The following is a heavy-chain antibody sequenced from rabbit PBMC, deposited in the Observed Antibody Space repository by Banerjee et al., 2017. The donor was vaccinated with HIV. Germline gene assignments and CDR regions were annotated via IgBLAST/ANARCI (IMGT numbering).Heavy chain of an antibody. J-gene: IGHJ4*01. V-gene: IGHV1S40*01. D-gene: IGHD7-1*01. CDR3: ARDETDDAGYNYRL. CDR2: IYTGTSGST. Sequence: QSLEESGGDLVKPEGSLTLTCTASGFDLSSYYYICWVRQAPEKGLELIACIYTGTSGSTWYANWAKGRFTISKTSSTTVTLQMTSLTAADTATYFCARDETDDAGYNYRLWVPGTLVT. CDR1: GFDLSSYYY.